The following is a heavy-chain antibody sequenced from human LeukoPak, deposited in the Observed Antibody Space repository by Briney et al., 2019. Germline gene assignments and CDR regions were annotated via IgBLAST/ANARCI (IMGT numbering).Heavy chain of an antibody. CDR2: INHSGST. CDR3: ARSRSLYSSSWYDY. V-gene: IGHV4-39*07. J-gene: IGHJ4*02. CDR1: GGSISSGDYY. Sequence: SETLSLTCTVSGGSISSGDYYWSWIRQPPGKGLEWIGEINHSGSTNYNPSLKSRVTISVDTSKNQFSLKLSSVTAADTAVYYCARSRSLYSSSWYDYWGQGTLITVSS. D-gene: IGHD6-13*01.